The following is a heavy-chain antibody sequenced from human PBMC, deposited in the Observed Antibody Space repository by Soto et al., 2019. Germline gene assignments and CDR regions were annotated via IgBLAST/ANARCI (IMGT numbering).Heavy chain of an antibody. D-gene: IGHD3-3*01. V-gene: IGHV4-59*01. CDR3: ARGRLTIFGVVLTP. Sequence: SETLSLTCTVSGGSISSYYWSWIRQPPGKGLEWIGYNYYSGTNNYNLSLKSRVTISVDTSKNQFSLKLSSVTAADTAVYYCARGRLTIFGVVLTPWGQGTLVTVSS. J-gene: IGHJ5*02. CDR2: NYYSGTN. CDR1: GGSISSYY.